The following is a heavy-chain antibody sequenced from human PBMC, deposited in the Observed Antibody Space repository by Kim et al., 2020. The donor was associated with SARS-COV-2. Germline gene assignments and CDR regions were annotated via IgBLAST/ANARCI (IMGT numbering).Heavy chain of an antibody. Sequence: GGSLRLSCAASAFSFSVYGMHWVRQAPGKGLEWVAVIWNYGTTTSYADSVKGRFTISRDNSKNTLYLQMNSLRAEDTAVYYCATDRGGAPFDMCGQGTLVTVSS. V-gene: IGHV3-33*01. CDR2: IWNYGTTT. D-gene: IGHD3-16*01. CDR1: AFSFSVYG. J-gene: IGHJ3*02. CDR3: ATDRGGAPFDM.